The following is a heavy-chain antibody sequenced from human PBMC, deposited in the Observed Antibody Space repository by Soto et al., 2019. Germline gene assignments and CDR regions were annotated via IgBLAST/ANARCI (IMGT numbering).Heavy chain of an antibody. J-gene: IGHJ3*02. CDR2: IYSGGST. CDR3: AREGTAPGLVRGHAFDI. V-gene: IGHV3-66*01. CDR1: GFTVSSNY. D-gene: IGHD6-19*01. Sequence: GGSLRLSCAASGFTVSSNYMSWVRQASGKGLEWLSVIYSGGSTYYADSVKGRFTISRDKNKNTLYLQMNSLRAEDTAVYYCAREGTAPGLVRGHAFDIWGQGTVVTVSS.